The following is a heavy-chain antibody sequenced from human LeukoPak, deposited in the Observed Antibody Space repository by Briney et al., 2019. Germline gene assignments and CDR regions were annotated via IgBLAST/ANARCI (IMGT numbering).Heavy chain of an antibody. CDR1: GFIFSSYS. J-gene: IGHJ6*04. CDR2: ISSSGSTI. D-gene: IGHD3-10*02. V-gene: IGHV3-48*04. CDR3: AELGITMIGGV. Sequence: PGGSLRLSCAASGFIFSSYSMNWVRQAPGKGLKWVSYISSSGSTIYYADSVKGRFTISRDNAKNSLYLQMNSLRAEDTAVYYCAELGITMIGGVWGKGTTVTISS.